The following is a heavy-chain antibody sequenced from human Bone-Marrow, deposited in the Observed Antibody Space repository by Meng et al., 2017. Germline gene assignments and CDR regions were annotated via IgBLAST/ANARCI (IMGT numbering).Heavy chain of an antibody. J-gene: IGHJ4*02. Sequence: AGSLRLSCAASGFTFSSYAMHWVRQAPGKGLERVAVISYDGSNKYYADSVKGRFTISRDNSKNTLYLQMNSLRAEDTAVYYCASGLATTRDDYWGQGTLVTVSS. CDR3: ASGLATTRDDY. D-gene: IGHD5-24*01. CDR1: GFTFSSYA. V-gene: IGHV3-30*01. CDR2: ISYDGSNK.